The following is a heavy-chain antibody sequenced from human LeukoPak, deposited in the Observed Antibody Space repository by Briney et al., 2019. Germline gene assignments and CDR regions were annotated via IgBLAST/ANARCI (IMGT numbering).Heavy chain of an antibody. J-gene: IGHJ4*02. V-gene: IGHV3-72*01. CDR1: GFTFSDYY. Sequence: PGGSLRLSCAASGFTFSDYYMDWVRQAPGKGLEWVGRIGNKANSHTTEYAASVKGRFTISRDDSKDSLYLQMNSLKTEDTAVYFCACISYRSAWHPFDHWGQGTLVTVSS. CDR2: IGNKANSHTT. D-gene: IGHD6-19*01. CDR3: ACISYRSAWHPFDH.